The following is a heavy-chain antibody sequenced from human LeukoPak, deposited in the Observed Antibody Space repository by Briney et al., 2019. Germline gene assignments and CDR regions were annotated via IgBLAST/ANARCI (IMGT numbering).Heavy chain of an antibody. V-gene: IGHV4-34*01. Sequence: SETLSLTCAVYGGSFSGYYWSWIRQPPGKGLEWIGEINHSGSTNYNPSLKSRVTISVDTSKNQFSLKLSSVTAADTAVYYCAHLPPNKGGWYRFDYWGQGTLVTVSS. CDR3: AHLPPNKGGWYRFDY. CDR2: INHSGST. J-gene: IGHJ4*02. CDR1: GGSFSGYY. D-gene: IGHD6-19*01.